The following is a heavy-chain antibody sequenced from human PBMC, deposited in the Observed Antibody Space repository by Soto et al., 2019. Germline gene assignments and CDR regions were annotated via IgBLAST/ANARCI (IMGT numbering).Heavy chain of an antibody. Sequence: LRLSCAASGFTFSSHGMLWVRQAPGKGLEWVAVISYDGSNKYYADSVKGRFTISRDNSKNTLFLQMNSLRAEDTAVYFCANDRDGYNVPFDSWGQGALVTVSS. D-gene: IGHD1-1*01. CDR1: GFTFSSHG. CDR2: ISYDGSNK. CDR3: ANDRDGYNVPFDS. J-gene: IGHJ4*02. V-gene: IGHV3-30*18.